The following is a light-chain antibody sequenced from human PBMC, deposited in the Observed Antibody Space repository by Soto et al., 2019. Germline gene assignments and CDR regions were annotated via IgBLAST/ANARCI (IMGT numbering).Light chain of an antibody. CDR2: AAS. Sequence: EIVITQSPATLSVSPGERATLSCRASQTVSSNLAWYQQKPGQAPRLLIYAASTRATGIPGRFSGSGSGTEFALTISSLQSEDLAIYYCQQYNSWSSITFGQGTRLEIK. CDR1: QTVSSN. V-gene: IGKV3-15*01. CDR3: QQYNSWSSIT. J-gene: IGKJ5*01.